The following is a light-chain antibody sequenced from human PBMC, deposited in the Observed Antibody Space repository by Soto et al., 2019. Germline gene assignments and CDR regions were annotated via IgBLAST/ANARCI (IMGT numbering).Light chain of an antibody. Sequence: DIQMTQSPSSLSASVGDRVTITCRASQSISSYLNWYQQKPGKAPKLLIYAASSLQSGAPSRFSGSGSGKDFPLTISSLQPEDFPPYSCHQIYSTPSPSGQGHDWRLN. V-gene: IGKV1-39*01. CDR2: AAS. J-gene: IGKJ5*01. CDR3: HQIYSTPSP. CDR1: QSISSY.